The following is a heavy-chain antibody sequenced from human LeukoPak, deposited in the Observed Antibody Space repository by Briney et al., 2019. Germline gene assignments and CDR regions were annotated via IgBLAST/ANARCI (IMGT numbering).Heavy chain of an antibody. CDR3: ARVGMGCSSTSCYSRFDP. D-gene: IGHD2-2*02. V-gene: IGHV4-59*12. CDR1: GGSISSYY. J-gene: IGHJ5*02. Sequence: SETLSLTCTVSGGSISSYYWTWIRQPPGKGLEWIGCVYYSGNTNSNPSLKSRVTMSVDTSKNQFSLKLSSVTAADTAVYYCARVGMGCSSTSCYSRFDPWGQGTLVTVSS. CDR2: VYYSGNT.